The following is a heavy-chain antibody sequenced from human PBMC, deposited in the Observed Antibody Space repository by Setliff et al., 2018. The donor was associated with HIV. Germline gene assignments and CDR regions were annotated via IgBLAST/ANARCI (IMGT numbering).Heavy chain of an antibody. CDR1: GGSFSNYY. V-gene: IGHV4-34*01. CDR3: ARNDDYGGKSHDC. D-gene: IGHD4-17*01. J-gene: IGHJ4*02. CDR2: INHSGST. Sequence: SETLSLTCAVYGGSFSNYYWSWIRQPPGKGLEWIGEINHSGSTNYNPSLKSRVSISVDTSKSQFSLKLTSVTAADTAVYYCARNDDYGGKSHDCWGQGTLVTVSS.